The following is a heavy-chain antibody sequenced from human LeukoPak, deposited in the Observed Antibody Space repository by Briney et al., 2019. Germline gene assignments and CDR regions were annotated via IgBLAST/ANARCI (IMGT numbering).Heavy chain of an antibody. CDR1: GFTVSSNY. CDR3: ARFKDYYGMDV. V-gene: IGHV3-53*01. Sequence: RPGGSLRLSCAASGFTVSSNYMSWVRQAPGKGLEWVSVIYSGGSTYYADSVKGRFTISRDNSKNTLYLQMNSLRAEDTAVYYCARFKDYYGMDVWGQGTTVTVSS. CDR2: IYSGGST. J-gene: IGHJ6*02.